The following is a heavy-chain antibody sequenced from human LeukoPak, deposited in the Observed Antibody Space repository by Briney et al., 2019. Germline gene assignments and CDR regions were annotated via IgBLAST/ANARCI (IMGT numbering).Heavy chain of an antibody. Sequence: GGSLRLSCAASGFTFSSYGMHWVRQAPGKGLEWVAVISYDGSNKYYADSVKGRFTISRDNSKNTLYLQMNSLRAEDTAVYFCARGRVSSSTWYSTYYYFFYMDFWGKGTTVTVSS. CDR3: ARGRVSSSTWYSTYYYFFYMDF. CDR2: ISYDGSNK. CDR1: GFTFSSYG. D-gene: IGHD4-11*01. V-gene: IGHV3-30*03. J-gene: IGHJ6*03.